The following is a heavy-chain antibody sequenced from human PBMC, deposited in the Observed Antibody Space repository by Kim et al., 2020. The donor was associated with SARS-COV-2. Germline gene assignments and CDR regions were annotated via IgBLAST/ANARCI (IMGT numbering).Heavy chain of an antibody. Sequence: SETLSLTCTVSGGSISSGDYYWSWIRQPPGKGLEWIGYIYYSGSTYYNPSLKSRVTISVDTSKNQFSLKLSSVTAADTAVYYCARAHLANYDSSGYPDWGQGTLVTVSS. J-gene: IGHJ4*02. CDR3: ARAHLANYDSSGYPD. V-gene: IGHV4-30-4*01. D-gene: IGHD3-22*01. CDR1: GGSISSGDYY. CDR2: IYYSGST.